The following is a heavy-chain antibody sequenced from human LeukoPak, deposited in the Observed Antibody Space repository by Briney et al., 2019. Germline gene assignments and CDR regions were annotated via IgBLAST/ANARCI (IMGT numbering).Heavy chain of an antibody. Sequence: ASVKVSCKASGYTFTTYYLHWVRQASGQGLEWMGMINPSGGGTYYAQKFQGRVTMTRDTSTSTIYMELSSLRSEDTAVYYCARDYYDSSSSYSYFDYWGQGTLVTVSS. CDR1: GYTFTTYY. J-gene: IGHJ4*02. V-gene: IGHV1-46*01. D-gene: IGHD3-22*01. CDR2: INPSGGGT. CDR3: ARDYYDSSSSYSYFDY.